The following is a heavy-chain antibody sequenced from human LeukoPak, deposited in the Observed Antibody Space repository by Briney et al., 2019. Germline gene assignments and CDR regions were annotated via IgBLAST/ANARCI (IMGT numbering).Heavy chain of an antibody. CDR2: ISNDGSKK. J-gene: IGHJ4*02. Sequence: GGSLRLSCAASGFTFSSYGMHWVRQAPGKGLDRVAVISNDGSKKYYADSVKGRFTVSRDNSKNTLSLQVSSLRTEDTAVYYCAKDRYSYAFEYSDSWGQGTLVTVSS. CDR1: GFTFSSYG. D-gene: IGHD5-18*01. CDR3: AKDRYSYAFEYSDS. V-gene: IGHV3-30*18.